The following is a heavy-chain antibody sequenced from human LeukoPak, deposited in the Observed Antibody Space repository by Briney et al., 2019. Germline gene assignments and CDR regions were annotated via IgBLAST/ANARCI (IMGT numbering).Heavy chain of an antibody. CDR3: ARVSDRYCSGGSCYWFDP. J-gene: IGHJ5*02. D-gene: IGHD2-15*01. Sequence: SETLSLTCAVYGGSFSGYYWSWIRQPPGKGLEWIGEINHSGSTNYNPSLKSRVTISVDTSKNQFSLKLSSVTAADTAVYYCARVSDRYCSGGSCYWFDPWGQGTLVTVSS. CDR1: GGSFSGYY. CDR2: INHSGST. V-gene: IGHV4-34*01.